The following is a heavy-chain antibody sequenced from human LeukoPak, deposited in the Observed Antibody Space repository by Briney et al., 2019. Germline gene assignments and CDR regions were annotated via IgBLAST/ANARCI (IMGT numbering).Heavy chain of an antibody. CDR2: IWYDGSNK. D-gene: IGHD3-22*01. Sequence: PGGSLRLSCAASGFTFSTSVIYWVRQAPGKGLEWVAVIWYDGSNKYYADSVKGRFTISRDNSKNTLYLQMNSLRAEDTAVYYCARDYYDSSARYFDYWGQGTLVTVSS. CDR3: ARDYYDSSARYFDY. V-gene: IGHV3-33*08. CDR1: GFTFSTSV. J-gene: IGHJ4*02.